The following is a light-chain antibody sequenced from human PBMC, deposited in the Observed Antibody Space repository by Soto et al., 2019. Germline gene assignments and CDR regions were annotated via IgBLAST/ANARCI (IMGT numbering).Light chain of an antibody. CDR1: QSVSSN. CDR3: QQYNDWPLT. V-gene: IGKV3-15*01. J-gene: IGKJ1*01. Sequence: EIVMTQSPVTLSVSPGERATLSCRASQSVSSNLAWYQQKPGQAPNLLIYGAFTRATGIPARFSGTGSGTEFTLTSSSLPAEDFALYYCQQYNDWPLTFGQGTKVDIK. CDR2: GAF.